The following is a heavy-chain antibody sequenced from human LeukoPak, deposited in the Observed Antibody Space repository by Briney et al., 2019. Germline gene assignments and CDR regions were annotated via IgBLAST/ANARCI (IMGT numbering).Heavy chain of an antibody. J-gene: IGHJ5*02. CDR2: IIPIFGIA. D-gene: IGHD3-9*01. Sequence: GASVKVSCNASGGTFSSYAISWVRQAPGQGLEWMGGIIPIFGIANYAQKFQGRVTITTDESTSTAYMELSSLRSEDTAVYYCARGYRAGPILRYFDWPNWFDPWGQGTLVTVSS. V-gene: IGHV1-69*05. CDR1: GGTFSSYA. CDR3: ARGYRAGPILRYFDWPNWFDP.